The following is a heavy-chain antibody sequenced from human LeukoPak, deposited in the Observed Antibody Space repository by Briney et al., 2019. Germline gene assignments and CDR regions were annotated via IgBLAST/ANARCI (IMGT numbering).Heavy chain of an antibody. D-gene: IGHD2-15*01. CDR1: GYTFTSYG. CDR2: ISAYNGNT. CDR3: ASGYCSGGSCSPDNNYYYYYGMDV. J-gene: IGHJ6*02. V-gene: IGHV1-18*01. Sequence: ASVKVSCKASGYTFTSYGISWVRQAPGQGLEWMGWISAYNGNTNYAQKLQGRVTMTTDTSTSTAYMELRSLRSDDTAVYYCASGYCSGGSCSPDNNYYYYYGMDVWGQGTTVTVSS.